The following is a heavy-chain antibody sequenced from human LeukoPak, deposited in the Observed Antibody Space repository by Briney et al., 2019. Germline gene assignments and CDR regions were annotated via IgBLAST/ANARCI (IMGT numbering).Heavy chain of an antibody. CDR1: GYTFNSYD. V-gene: IGHV1-8*01. J-gene: IGHJ4*02. Sequence: GASVKVCCKASGYTFNSYDINWVRQATGQGLEWMGWLNPNSGNRGYAQKFQGRVTMTRNTSISTAYMELSSLRSEDTAVYYCARGRYYYGSGTRFDYWGQGTLVTVSS. CDR2: LNPNSGNR. D-gene: IGHD3-10*01. CDR3: ARGRYYYGSGTRFDY.